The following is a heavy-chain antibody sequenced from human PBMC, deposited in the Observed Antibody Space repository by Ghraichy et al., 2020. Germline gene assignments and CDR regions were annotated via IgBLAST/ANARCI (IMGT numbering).Heavy chain of an antibody. CDR1: GGTFSSYA. J-gene: IGHJ6*02. CDR3: ARGFFSGWEYYYYYGMDV. CDR2: IIPIFGTA. D-gene: IGHD6-19*01. V-gene: IGHV1-69*13. Sequence: SVKVSCKASGGTFSSYAISWVRQAPGQGLEWMGGIIPIFGTANYAQKFQGRVTITADESTSTAYMELSSLRSEDTAVYYCARGFFSGWEYYYYYGMDVWGQGTTVTVSS.